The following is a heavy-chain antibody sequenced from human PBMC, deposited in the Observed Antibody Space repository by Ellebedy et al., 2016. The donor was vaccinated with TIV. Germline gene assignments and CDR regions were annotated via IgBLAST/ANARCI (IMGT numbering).Heavy chain of an antibody. V-gene: IGHV3-23*01. D-gene: IGHD5-24*01. CDR2: ISGSGGST. J-gene: IGHJ4*02. CDR3: ARSRWLQPDYDY. CDR1: GFTFSTHG. Sequence: GGSLRLSCAASGFTFSTHGFHWVRQAPGKGLEWVSAISGSGGSTYYADSVKGRFTISRDNSKNTLYLQMNSLRAEDTAVYSCARSRWLQPDYDYWGQGTLVTVSS.